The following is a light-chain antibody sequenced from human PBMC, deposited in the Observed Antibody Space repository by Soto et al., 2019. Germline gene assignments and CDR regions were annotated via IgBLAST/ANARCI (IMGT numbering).Light chain of an antibody. V-gene: IGKV1-39*01. CDR1: QSNSIY. CDR3: QQTYITPPLT. Sequence: DIQMTQSPSSLSASVGDRVTITCRASQSNSIYLNWYQHKPGKAPNLLIYAAADLQTGVPSRFSGSGSGTDFTVTISSLQPEDFATYYCQQTYITPPLTFGGGTKAEIK. J-gene: IGKJ4*01. CDR2: AAA.